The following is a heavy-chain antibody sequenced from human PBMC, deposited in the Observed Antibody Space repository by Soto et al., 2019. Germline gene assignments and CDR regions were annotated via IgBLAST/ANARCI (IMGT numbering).Heavy chain of an antibody. CDR1: GVSISSSY. J-gene: IGHJ6*03. CDR3: ARDRAFCSGRSCYSPPDYSYYMDV. D-gene: IGHD2-15*01. Sequence: QVQLQESGPGLVKPSETLALTCTVYGVSISSSYWSWIRQPPGKVLVWIGYIYNSGSTNYNPSLRCRVTISVDTSKNPVALGLSSVNAADTVVYYCARDRAFCSGRSCYSPPDYSYYMDVWGKGTTVTVS. CDR2: IYNSGST. V-gene: IGHV4-59*01.